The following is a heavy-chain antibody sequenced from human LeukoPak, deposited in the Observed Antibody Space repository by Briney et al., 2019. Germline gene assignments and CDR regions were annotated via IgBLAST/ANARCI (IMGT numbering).Heavy chain of an antibody. Sequence: SQTLSLTCTVSGGSISSGSYYWSWIRQPAGKGLEWIGRIYTSGSTNYNPSLKSRVTISVDTSKNQFSLKLSSVTAADTAVYYCARGSIAARPYYYYMDVWGKGTTVTVSS. J-gene: IGHJ6*03. CDR2: IYTSGST. CDR1: GGSISSGSYY. CDR3: ARGSIAARPYYYYMDV. D-gene: IGHD6-6*01. V-gene: IGHV4-61*02.